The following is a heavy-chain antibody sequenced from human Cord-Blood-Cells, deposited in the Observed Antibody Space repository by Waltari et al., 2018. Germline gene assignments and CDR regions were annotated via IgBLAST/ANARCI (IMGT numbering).Heavy chain of an antibody. D-gene: IGHD3-3*01. CDR2: INHSGST. Sequence: QVQLQQWGAGLLKPSETLSLTCAVYGGSFSGYYWSWIRQPPGKGLEWIGEINHSGSTNYNPSLKSRVTISVDTSKNQFSLKLSSVTAAYTAVYYCARYYDFWSGDAFDIWGQGTMVTVSS. CDR1: GGSFSGYY. CDR3: ARYYDFWSGDAFDI. J-gene: IGHJ3*02. V-gene: IGHV4-34*01.